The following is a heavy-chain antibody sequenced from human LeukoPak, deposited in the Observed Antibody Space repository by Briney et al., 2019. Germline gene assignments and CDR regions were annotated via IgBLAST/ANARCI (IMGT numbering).Heavy chain of an antibody. CDR1: GFTVSAKY. Sequence: GGSLRLSRAASGFTVSAKYMSWVRQGPGKGLDWISSIYSDGGTNYADSVKGRFTISTDNSKNTLYLQMTSLRPEDTAVYYCARDGGFGGPGGDNWFDSWGQGALVTVSS. CDR3: ARDGGFGGPGGDNWFDS. J-gene: IGHJ5*01. D-gene: IGHD3-16*01. CDR2: IYSDGGT. V-gene: IGHV3-66*02.